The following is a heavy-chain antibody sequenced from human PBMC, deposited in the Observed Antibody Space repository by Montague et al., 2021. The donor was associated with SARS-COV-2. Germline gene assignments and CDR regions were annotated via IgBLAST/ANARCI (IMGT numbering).Heavy chain of an antibody. J-gene: IGHJ3*02. Sequence: SETLSLTCVVSDVSLSSSTWWSWVRQSPGKGLEWVGETYLSGFTQYNPSVKSRVTISLDESRSQFSLRLTSVTAADTAVYYCARVQGITMIVVVIGAFDIWGQGTMVTVSS. D-gene: IGHD3-22*01. CDR1: DVSLSSSTW. CDR2: TYLSGFT. V-gene: IGHV4-4*02. CDR3: ARVQGITMIVVVIGAFDI.